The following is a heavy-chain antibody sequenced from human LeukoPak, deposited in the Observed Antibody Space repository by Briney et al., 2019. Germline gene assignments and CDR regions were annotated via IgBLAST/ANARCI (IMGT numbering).Heavy chain of an antibody. Sequence: ASVKVSCKASGYTFTGYYMHWVRQAPGQGLEWMGWINPNSGGTNYAQKFQGRVTMTRDTSISTAYMELSRLRSDDTAVYYCARDNYGNSGYYFDYWGQGTLVTVSS. J-gene: IGHJ4*02. D-gene: IGHD3-22*01. V-gene: IGHV1-2*02. CDR2: INPNSGGT. CDR1: GYTFTGYY. CDR3: ARDNYGNSGYYFDY.